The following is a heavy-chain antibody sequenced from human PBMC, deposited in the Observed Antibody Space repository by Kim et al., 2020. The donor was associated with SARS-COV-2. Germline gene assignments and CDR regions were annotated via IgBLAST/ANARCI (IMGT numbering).Heavy chain of an antibody. D-gene: IGHD1-26*01. CDR3: ARGVVGATNDAFDI. V-gene: IGHV5-10-1*01. J-gene: IGHJ3*02. Sequence: PSFQGHVTISADKSISTAYLQWSSLKASDTAMYYCARGVVGATNDAFDIWGQGTMVTVSS.